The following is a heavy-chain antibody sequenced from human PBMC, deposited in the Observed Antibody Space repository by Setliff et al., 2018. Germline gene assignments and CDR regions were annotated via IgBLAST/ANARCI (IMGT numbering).Heavy chain of an antibody. D-gene: IGHD2-15*01. CDR2: ISGYNGNT. J-gene: IGHJ5*02. CDR3: ARPPQLPLLSPGWFDP. V-gene: IGHV1-2*06. Sequence: ASVKVSCKASGFTFTDHYMHWVRQAPGQGPEWMGRISGYNGNTDYAQNLQGRVTMTWDTSISTAYMELSSLRSDDTAVYYCARPPQLPLLSPGWFDPWGQGTLVTVSS. CDR1: GFTFTDHY.